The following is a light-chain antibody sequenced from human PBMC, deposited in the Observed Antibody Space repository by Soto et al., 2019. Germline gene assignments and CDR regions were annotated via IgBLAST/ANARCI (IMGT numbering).Light chain of an antibody. V-gene: IGKV3-20*01. J-gene: IGKJ1*01. CDR2: DAT. Sequence: EIVLAQSPCTLSLSPGERATLSCRASQSVSSSNLAWYQQKPGQAPRLLIYDATSRATGISDRFSGSGSGTDFTLTISRLEPEDFAVYYCQQYGGSPGTFGQGTKVEIK. CDR1: QSVSSSN. CDR3: QQYGGSPGT.